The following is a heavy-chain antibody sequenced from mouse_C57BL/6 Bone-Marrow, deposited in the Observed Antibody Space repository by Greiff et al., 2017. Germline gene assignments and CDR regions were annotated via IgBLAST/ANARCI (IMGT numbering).Heavy chain of an antibody. CDR3: SSFDGNYFDF. V-gene: IGHV14-4*01. CDR1: GFNIKDDY. Sequence: VQLQQSGAELVRPGASVKLSCTASGFNIKDDYIHWVKQRPEQGLEWIGWIDPEIGDTEYASKFQGKATITSYTSSITAYLQLSSLTSEDTAVYYCSSFDGNYFDFWGQGTPLTVAS. J-gene: IGHJ2*01. D-gene: IGHD2-3*01. CDR2: IDPEIGDT.